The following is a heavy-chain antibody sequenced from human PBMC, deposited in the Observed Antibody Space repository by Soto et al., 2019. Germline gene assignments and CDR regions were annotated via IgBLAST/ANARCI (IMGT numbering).Heavy chain of an antibody. CDR2: ISGSGGRT. CDR3: AKSDCSGGSCYFPFDC. D-gene: IGHD2-15*01. J-gene: IGHJ4*02. Sequence: GGSLRLSCAASGFNFRNYGMSWGRQAPGKGLEWVSSISGSGGRTYYADSVKGRFTISRDNSKNTLYLQTDSLRAEDTAFYYCAKSDCSGGSCYFPFDCWGQGTLVTVSS. CDR1: GFNFRNYG. V-gene: IGHV3-23*01.